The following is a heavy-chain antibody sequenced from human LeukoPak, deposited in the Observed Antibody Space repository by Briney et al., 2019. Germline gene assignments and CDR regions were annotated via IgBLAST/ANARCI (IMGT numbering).Heavy chain of an antibody. CDR2: ISTGSDYI. J-gene: IGHJ4*02. Sequence: GGSLRLSCAASGFTFSNYFMGWVRQAPGKGLEWVSSISTGSDYIYYGDSVKGRFTISRDNAKSSLYLKMNSLRAEDTAVFYCARSTAGGFSGYEDWGQGTLVTVSS. D-gene: IGHD5-12*01. CDR1: GFTFSNYF. V-gene: IGHV3-21*01. CDR3: ARSTAGGFSGYED.